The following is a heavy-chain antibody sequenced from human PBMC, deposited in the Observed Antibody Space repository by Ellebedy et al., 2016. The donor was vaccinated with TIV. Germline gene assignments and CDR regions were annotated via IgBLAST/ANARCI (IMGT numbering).Heavy chain of an antibody. D-gene: IGHD6-19*01. Sequence: GGSLRLSCAASGFTFSSYAMSWVRQAPGKGLEWVSAISNSGSTAFYADSVKGRFTISRDNSKNTLYLQMNSLRAEDTAVYYCAGGISVAGTSLGFWGQGTLVTVSS. V-gene: IGHV3-23*01. CDR3: AGGISVAGTSLGF. CDR2: ISNSGSTA. J-gene: IGHJ4*02. CDR1: GFTFSSYA.